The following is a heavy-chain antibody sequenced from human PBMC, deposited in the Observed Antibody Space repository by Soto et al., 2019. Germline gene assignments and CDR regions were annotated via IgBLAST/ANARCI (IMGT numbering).Heavy chain of an antibody. J-gene: IGHJ4*02. CDR3: ASVFPQGF. V-gene: IGHV4-38-2*02. CDR2: FYHSGST. CDR1: AYSISRGNY. D-gene: IGHD2-21*01. Sequence: PSETLSLPCTVSAYSISRGNYWGWIRQPPGKGLEWIGSFYHSGSTSYSPSLKSRVTISVDTSKNQFSLKLTSVTVADTAVYYCASVFPQGFWGQGTLVTVSS.